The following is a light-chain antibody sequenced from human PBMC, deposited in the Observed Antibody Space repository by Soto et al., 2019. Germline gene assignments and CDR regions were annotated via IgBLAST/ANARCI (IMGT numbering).Light chain of an antibody. CDR1: QSVSSN. Sequence: EIVMTQSPATLSVSPGERATLSRRASQSVSSNLAWYQQKPGQAPRLLIYGASTRATGIPARFSGSGSGTEFTLTISSLQSEDFAVYYCQQYNNWPPKTFGQGTKVDI. J-gene: IGKJ1*01. CDR3: QQYNNWPPKT. CDR2: GAS. V-gene: IGKV3-15*01.